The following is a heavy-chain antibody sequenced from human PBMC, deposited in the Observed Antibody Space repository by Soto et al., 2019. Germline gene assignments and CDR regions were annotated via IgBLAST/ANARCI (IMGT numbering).Heavy chain of an antibody. CDR2: ISSSSSYI. D-gene: IGHD3-3*01. CDR3: ARGGLLRYDLGNVKSDY. Sequence: PGGSLRLSCAASGFTFSSYSMNWVRQAPGKGLEWVSSISSSSSYIYYADSVKGRFTISRDNAKNSLYLQMNSLRSEDMAVYYCARGGLLRYDLGNVKSDYWGQGTLVTVST. V-gene: IGHV3-21*04. CDR1: GFTFSSYS. J-gene: IGHJ4*02.